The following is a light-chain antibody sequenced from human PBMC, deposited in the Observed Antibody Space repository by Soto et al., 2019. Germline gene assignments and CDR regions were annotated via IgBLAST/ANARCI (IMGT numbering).Light chain of an antibody. CDR2: GSS. CDR3: QQHGSVPFT. CDR1: QSITSSQ. Sequence: EIVLTQSPGTLSLSPGERATLSCRASQSITSSQLAWYQQRPGQAPRLLTYGSSSRATGIPDRFSGSGSGTDFALTISRLESEEFAVYYCQQHGSVPFTFGGGTKVEIK. J-gene: IGKJ4*01. V-gene: IGKV3-20*01.